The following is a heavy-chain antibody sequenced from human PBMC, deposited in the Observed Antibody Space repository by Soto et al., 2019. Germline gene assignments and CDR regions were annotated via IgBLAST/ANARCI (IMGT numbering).Heavy chain of an antibody. J-gene: IGHJ5*02. D-gene: IGHD4-4*01. CDR2: IYYSGST. CDR3: VKNAFCVRSVCSSIYGFGP. V-gene: IGHV4-39*07. CDR1: GGSISSSSYY. Sequence: PSETLSLTCTVSGGSISSSSYYWGWIRQPPGKGLEWIGSIYYSGSTYYNPSLKSRVIISVDRSKNQFSLKVRSVTAADTAVYYCVKNAFCVRSVCSSIYGFGPWSQGALVT.